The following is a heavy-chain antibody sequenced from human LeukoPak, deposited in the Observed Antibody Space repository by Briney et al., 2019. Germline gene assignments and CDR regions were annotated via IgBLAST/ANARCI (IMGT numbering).Heavy chain of an antibody. J-gene: IGHJ4*02. Sequence: GGSLRLSCAASGFTFSSYWMSWVRQAPGKGLEWVANIKQDGSEKYYVDSVKGRFTISRDNAKNSLYLQMNSLRAEDTAVYYCAREGSGDNFMIFYWGQGTLVTVS. D-gene: IGHD3/OR15-3a*01. V-gene: IGHV3-7*01. CDR2: IKQDGSEK. CDR1: GFTFSSYW. CDR3: AREGSGDNFMIFY.